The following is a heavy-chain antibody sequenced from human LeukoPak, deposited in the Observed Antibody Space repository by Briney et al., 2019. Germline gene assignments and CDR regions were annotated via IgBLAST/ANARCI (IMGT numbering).Heavy chain of an antibody. CDR1: GYTFSSSY. CDR3: ARSRNYYRVYFDN. Sequence: GAPVKVSSKAPGYTFSSSYLHWGRQAPGRGLEWMGIITPNTGDTTYAPKFQDRLIMTRDRSTSTVYMELHSLRSEDTAVYYCARSRNYYRVYFDNWGQGTLVPVSS. J-gene: IGHJ4*02. D-gene: IGHD3-10*01. V-gene: IGHV1-46*01. CDR2: ITPNTGDT.